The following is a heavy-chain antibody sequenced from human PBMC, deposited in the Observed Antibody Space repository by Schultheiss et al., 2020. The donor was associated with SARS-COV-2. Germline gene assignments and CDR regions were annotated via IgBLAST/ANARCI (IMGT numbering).Heavy chain of an antibody. CDR1: GFTFSSYS. J-gene: IGHJ6*02. CDR3: TTVRYSSSWYPDWGMDV. V-gene: IGHV3-21*03. CDR2: ISSSSSYI. Sequence: GESLKISCAASGFTFSSYSMNWVRQAPGKGLEWVSSISSSSSYIYYADSVKGRFTISRDNSKNTLYLQMNSLKTEDTAVYYCTTVRYSSSWYPDWGMDVWGQGTTVTVSS. D-gene: IGHD6-13*01.